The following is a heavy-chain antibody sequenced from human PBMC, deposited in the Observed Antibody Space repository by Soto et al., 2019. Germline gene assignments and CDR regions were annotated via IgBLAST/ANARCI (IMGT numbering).Heavy chain of an antibody. CDR1: GFTFSSYA. D-gene: IGHD4-4*01. Sequence: GGSLRLSCADSGFTFSSYAMSWVRQAPGKGLEWVSAISGSGGSTYYADSVKGRFTISRDNSKNTPYLQMNSLRAEDTAVYYCAKAVRYDYSNDYWGQGTLVTVSS. J-gene: IGHJ4*02. CDR3: AKAVRYDYSNDY. CDR2: ISGSGGST. V-gene: IGHV3-23*01.